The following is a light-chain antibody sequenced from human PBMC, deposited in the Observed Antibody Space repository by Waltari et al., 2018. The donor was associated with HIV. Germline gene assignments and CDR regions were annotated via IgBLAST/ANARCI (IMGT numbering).Light chain of an antibody. J-gene: IGLJ3*02. V-gene: IGLV3-21*02. CDR1: NIGTKN. CDR2: DDS. Sequence: SYVLTQPPSVSVAPGQTARITCGGNNIGTKNMHWYQRRPGQAPVLVVSDDSDRPSDIPERFSGSNSANPATLSISRFEAGDEADDYCQVWDYNSDRWVFGGGTKLTVL. CDR3: QVWDYNSDRWV.